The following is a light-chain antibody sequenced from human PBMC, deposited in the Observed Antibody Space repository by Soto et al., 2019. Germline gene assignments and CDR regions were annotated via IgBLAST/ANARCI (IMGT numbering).Light chain of an antibody. Sequence: DFQMPQSPSAMSAPVGDRVTITGRASQGISNYLAWFQQKPGKVPKRLLYAASSLQSGVPSRFSGSGPGTDFTLTTGSLQHEDFATYYSQQSYSTLNTFGQGTRLEIK. CDR3: QQSYSTLNT. J-gene: IGKJ5*01. CDR1: QGISNY. V-gene: IGKV1-17*03. CDR2: AAS.